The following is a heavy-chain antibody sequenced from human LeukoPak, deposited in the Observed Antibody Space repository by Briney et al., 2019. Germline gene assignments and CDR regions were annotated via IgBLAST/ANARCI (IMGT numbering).Heavy chain of an antibody. CDR2: MNPNSGNT. CDR3: ATPTQLYYYYGMDV. Sequence: ASVKVSCKASGYTFTSYDINCVRQATGQGLEWMGWMNPNSGNTGYAQKFQGRVTMTRNTSISTAYMELSSLRSEDTAVYYCATPTQLYYYYGMDVWGQGTTVTVSS. V-gene: IGHV1-8*01. CDR1: GYTFTSYD. J-gene: IGHJ6*02. D-gene: IGHD1-1*01.